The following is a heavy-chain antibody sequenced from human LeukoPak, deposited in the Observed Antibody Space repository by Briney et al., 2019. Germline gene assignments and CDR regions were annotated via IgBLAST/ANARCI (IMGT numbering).Heavy chain of an antibody. CDR3: ARVKRGYSYGPLEYYYFYMDV. D-gene: IGHD5-18*01. Sequence: TSETLSLTCAVYGGSFSGYYWSWIRQPPGKGLEWIGEINHSGNTNSNPSLKSRVTMSVDTSKNQFSLKLSSVTAADTAVYYCARVKRGYSYGPLEYYYFYMDVWGKGTTVTVSS. CDR2: INHSGNT. CDR1: GGSFSGYY. V-gene: IGHV4-34*01. J-gene: IGHJ6*03.